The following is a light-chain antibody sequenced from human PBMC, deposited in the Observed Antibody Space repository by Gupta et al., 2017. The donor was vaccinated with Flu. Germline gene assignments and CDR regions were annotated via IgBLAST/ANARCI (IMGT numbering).Light chain of an antibody. CDR2: AAS. J-gene: IGKJ4*01. Sequence: DIQMTQSPSSLSSSVGDRVTITCRGSQDISNYLAWFQQKPGKAPNSMIYAASSLQSGVPSKFSGSGSGTDFTLTISSLQPEDFATYYCQQYNSYPLTFGGGTKVEIK. CDR3: QQYNSYPLT. CDR1: QDISNY. V-gene: IGKV1-16*02.